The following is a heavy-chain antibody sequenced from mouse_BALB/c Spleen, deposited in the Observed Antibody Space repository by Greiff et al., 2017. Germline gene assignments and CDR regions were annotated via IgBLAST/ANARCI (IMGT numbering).Heavy chain of an antibody. CDR1: EYEFPSHD. V-gene: IGHV5-4*02. Sequence: EVQVVESGGGLVQPGESLKLSCESNEYEFPSHDMYWVRQTPEKRLEWVATISDGGSYTYYPDSVKGRFTISRDNAKNNLYLQMSSLKSEDTAMYYCARDDYYAMDYWGQGTSVTVSS. CDR2: ISDGGSYT. CDR3: ARDDYYAMDY. J-gene: IGHJ4*01.